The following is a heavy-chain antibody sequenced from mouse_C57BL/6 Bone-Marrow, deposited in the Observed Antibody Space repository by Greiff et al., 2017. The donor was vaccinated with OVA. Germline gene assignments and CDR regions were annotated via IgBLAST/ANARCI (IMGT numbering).Heavy chain of an antibody. CDR2: IDPSDSYT. CDR3: ARKSLSNPRYYYGSSHFNY. J-gene: IGHJ2*01. CDR1: GYTFTSYW. V-gene: IGHV1-50*01. D-gene: IGHD1-1*01. Sequence: QVQLQQPGAELVKPGASVKLSCKASGYTFTSYWMQWVKQRPGQGLEWIGEIDPSDSYTNYNQKFKGKATLTVDTSSSTAYMQLSSLTSEDSAVYYCARKSLSNPRYYYGSSHFNYWGQGTTLTVSS.